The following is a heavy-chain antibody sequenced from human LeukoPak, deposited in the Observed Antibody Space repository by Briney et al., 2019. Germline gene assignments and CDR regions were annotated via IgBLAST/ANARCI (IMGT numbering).Heavy chain of an antibody. V-gene: IGHV3-73*01. CDR3: TALGIAAAGMDY. D-gene: IGHD6-13*01. CDR2: IRSKANSYAT. Sequence: GGSLRLSCAASGFTYSGSAIHWVRQASGKGLEWLGRIRSKANSYATAYGASVEGRFTISRDDSKNTAYLQMNSLITEDTAVYFCTALGIAAAGMDYWGQGTLVTVSS. CDR1: GFTYSGSA. J-gene: IGHJ4*02.